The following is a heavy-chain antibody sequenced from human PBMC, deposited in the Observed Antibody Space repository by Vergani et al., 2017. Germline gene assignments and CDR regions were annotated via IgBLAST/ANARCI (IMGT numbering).Heavy chain of an antibody. J-gene: IGHJ5*02. V-gene: IGHV1-2*02. CDR3: ARTRRGYSYGMGDWFDP. CDR2: INPNSGGT. D-gene: IGHD5-18*01. Sequence: QVQLVQSGAEVKKPGASVKVSCKASGYTFTGYYMHWVRQAPGQGLEWMGWINPNSGGTNYAQKFQGRVTMTRDTSISTAYMELSRLRSDDTAVYYCARTRRGYSYGMGDWFDPWGQGTLVTVSS. CDR1: GYTFTGYY.